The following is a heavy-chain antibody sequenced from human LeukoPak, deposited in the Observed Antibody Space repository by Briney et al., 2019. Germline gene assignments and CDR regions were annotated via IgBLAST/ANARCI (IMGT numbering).Heavy chain of an antibody. Sequence: PSETLSLTCTVSGGSISSYYWSWIRQPVGKGLEWIGRIYTSGSTNYNPSLKSRVTMSVDTSKNQFSLKLSSVTAADTAVYYCAREFVVGATKAFVGWGQGTLVTVSS. D-gene: IGHD1-26*01. CDR3: AREFVVGATKAFVG. V-gene: IGHV4-4*07. CDR1: GGSISSYY. J-gene: IGHJ4*02. CDR2: IYTSGST.